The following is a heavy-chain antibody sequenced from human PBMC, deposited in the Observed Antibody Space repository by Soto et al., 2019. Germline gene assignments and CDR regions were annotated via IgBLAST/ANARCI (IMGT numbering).Heavy chain of an antibody. D-gene: IGHD3-3*01. Sequence: GGSLRLSCAASGFTFSSFAMSWVRQAPAKGLEWVSAISGSSERTYYADSVKGRFTISRDNSKNTVYLQMNSLRAEDTAVYYCAKDPLYYDFWGGSSGWFDPWGQGTLVTVSS. CDR1: GFTFSSFA. CDR3: AKDPLYYDFWGGSSGWFDP. J-gene: IGHJ5*02. CDR2: ISGSSERT. V-gene: IGHV3-23*01.